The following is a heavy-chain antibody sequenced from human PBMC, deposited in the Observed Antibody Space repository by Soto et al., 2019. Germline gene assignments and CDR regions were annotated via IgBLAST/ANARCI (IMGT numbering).Heavy chain of an antibody. Sequence: GGSLRLSCAASGFTFDDYAMHWVRQAPGRGLEWVASITWNGGSEGYADSVKGRFTISRDNADNSLYLQMNSLRPDDTALYYCVKHLGALVWFGGLQQYFGLDVWGQGTTVTVSS. J-gene: IGHJ6*02. CDR2: ITWNGGSE. D-gene: IGHD3-10*01. CDR1: GFTFDDYA. CDR3: VKHLGALVWFGGLQQYFGLDV. V-gene: IGHV3-9*01.